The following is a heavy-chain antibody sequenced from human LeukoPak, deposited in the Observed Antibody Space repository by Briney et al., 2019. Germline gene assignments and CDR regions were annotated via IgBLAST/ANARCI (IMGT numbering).Heavy chain of an antibody. CDR1: GFTLSSYA. CDR3: AKDSWYDSRWFDP. CDR2: ISGSAGST. J-gene: IGHJ5*02. Sequence: GGSLRLSCAASGFTLSSYAMSWVRQAPGKGLEWVSLISGSAGSTYYADSVKGRSTISRDITKNTLYLQMNSLRAEDTAVYYCAKDSWYDSRWFDPWGQGTLVTVSS. V-gene: IGHV3-23*01. D-gene: IGHD3-22*01.